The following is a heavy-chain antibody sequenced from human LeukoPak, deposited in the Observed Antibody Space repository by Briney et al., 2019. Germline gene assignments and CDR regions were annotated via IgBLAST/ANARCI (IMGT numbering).Heavy chain of an antibody. V-gene: IGHV4-30-4*08. CDR2: IYYSGST. J-gene: IGHJ4*02. CDR3: ASMQLARYFDY. CDR1: GDSISSDDYY. D-gene: IGHD1-14*01. Sequence: SETLSLTCTVSGDSISSDDYYWSWIRQSPGKGLEWIGNIYYSGSTYYNPSLRSRVTMSVDTSKNQFSLNLSSVTAADTAVYYCASMQLARYFDYWGQGTLVTVSS.